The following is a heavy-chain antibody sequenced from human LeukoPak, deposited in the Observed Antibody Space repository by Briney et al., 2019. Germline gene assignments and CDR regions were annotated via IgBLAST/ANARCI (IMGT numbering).Heavy chain of an antibody. CDR2: IKHDGSEK. V-gene: IGHV3-7*01. CDR1: GFTFSSHY. D-gene: IGHD6-19*01. J-gene: IGHJ4*02. CDR3: ARVVLGLAVALDY. Sequence: GGSLRLSCAASGFTFSSHYMNWVRQAPGKGLEWVANIKHDGSEKYYVDSVKGRFTISRDNAKNSLYLQMNSLRAEDTAVYYCARVVLGLAVALDYWGQGTLVTVSS.